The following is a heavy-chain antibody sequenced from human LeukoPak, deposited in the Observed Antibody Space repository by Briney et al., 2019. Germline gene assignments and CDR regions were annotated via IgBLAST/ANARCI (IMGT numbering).Heavy chain of an antibody. CDR1: GGSISSYY. Sequence: PSETLSLTCTVSGGSISSYYWSWIRQPPGKGLEWIGYIYYSGSTNYNPSLKSRVTISVDTSKNQFSLKLSSVTAADTAVYYCARPTRGYSYGPIDCWGQGTLVTVSS. D-gene: IGHD5-18*01. V-gene: IGHV4-59*01. CDR2: IYYSGST. CDR3: ARPTRGYSYGPIDC. J-gene: IGHJ4*02.